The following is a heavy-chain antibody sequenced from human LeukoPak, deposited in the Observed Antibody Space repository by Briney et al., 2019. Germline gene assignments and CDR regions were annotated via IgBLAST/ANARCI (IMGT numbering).Heavy chain of an antibody. Sequence: SETLSLTCAVYSGSFSGYYWSWIRQPPGKGLEWSGEINHSGSTNYNPSLKSRVTISVDTSKNQFSLKLSSVTAADTAVYYCARVSYGDYVSPFLDAFDIWGQGTMVTVSS. CDR1: SGSFSGYY. CDR3: ARVSYGDYVSPFLDAFDI. V-gene: IGHV4-34*01. CDR2: INHSGST. D-gene: IGHD4-17*01. J-gene: IGHJ3*02.